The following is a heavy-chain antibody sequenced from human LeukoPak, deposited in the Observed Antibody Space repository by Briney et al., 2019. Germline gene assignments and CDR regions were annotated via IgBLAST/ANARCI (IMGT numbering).Heavy chain of an antibody. CDR3: ARHWNDDGGCFDY. CDR2: IWYDGSNK. J-gene: IGHJ4*02. Sequence: GGSLRLSCAASGFTFSSYGMHWVRQAPGKGLEWVAVIWYDGSNKYYADSVKGRFTISRDNSKNTLYLQMNSLRVEDTAVYYCARHWNDDGGCFDYWGQGALVTVSS. V-gene: IGHV3-33*01. D-gene: IGHD1-1*01. CDR1: GFTFSSYG.